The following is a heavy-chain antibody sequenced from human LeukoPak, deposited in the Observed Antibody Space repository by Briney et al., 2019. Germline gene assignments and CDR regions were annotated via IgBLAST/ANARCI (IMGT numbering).Heavy chain of an antibody. J-gene: IGHJ6*03. D-gene: IGHD2-21*02. Sequence: SETLSLTCTVSGGSISSSSYYWGWIRQPPGKGLEWIGSIYYSGSTYYNPSLKSRVTISVDTSKNQFSLKLSSVTAADTAVYYCARGLWWGLLGRARGYYYYYMDVWGKGTTVTVSS. CDR1: GGSISSSSYY. CDR3: ARGLWWGLLGRARGYYYYYMDV. CDR2: IYYSGST. V-gene: IGHV4-39*07.